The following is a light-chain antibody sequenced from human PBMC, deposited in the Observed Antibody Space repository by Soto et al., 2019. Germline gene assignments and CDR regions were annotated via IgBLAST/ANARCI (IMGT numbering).Light chain of an antibody. CDR1: SSDVGAYNF. V-gene: IGLV2-14*03. Sequence: QSVRSHPASVSGSPGHAITISCTGTSSDVGAYNFVSWHQQHPGKAPKLMIYNVYDRPSGISYRFSGSKSGNTASLTISGLQGEEEADYYCSAYTVSRNYVFGTGTKVTVL. CDR2: NVY. CDR3: SAYTVSRNYV. J-gene: IGLJ1*01.